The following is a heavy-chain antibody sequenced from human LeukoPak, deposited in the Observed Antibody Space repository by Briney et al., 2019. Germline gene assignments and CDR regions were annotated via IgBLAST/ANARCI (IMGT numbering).Heavy chain of an antibody. V-gene: IGHV4-59*08. CDR1: GGSINNYY. D-gene: IGHD3/OR15-3a*01. CDR2: TYDRGGT. Sequence: PSETLSLTCTISGGSINNYYWNWIRQPPGKGLEWIGYTYDRGGTSYNPSLESRVTISMDTSNNQFSLKVTSVTAADTAVYYCARLQYTKDWPPGTFDLWGQGTMVTVSS. J-gene: IGHJ3*01. CDR3: ARLQYTKDWPPGTFDL.